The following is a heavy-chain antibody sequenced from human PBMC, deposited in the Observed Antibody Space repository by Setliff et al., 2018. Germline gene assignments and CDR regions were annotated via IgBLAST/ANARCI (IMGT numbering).Heavy chain of an antibody. CDR1: GDSLDSIAEGNQF. CDR3: ARTGTYRYFDY. V-gene: IGHV4-61*09. D-gene: IGHD1-1*01. CDR2: IYTSWST. J-gene: IGHJ4*02. Sequence: SETLSLTCSVSGDSLDSIAEGNQFWGWIRQPAGKGLEWLGQIYTSWSTNYNPSLKGRATLSIDASKRQFSLKLTSVTAADTAVYYCARTGTYRYFDYWGQGILVTVSS.